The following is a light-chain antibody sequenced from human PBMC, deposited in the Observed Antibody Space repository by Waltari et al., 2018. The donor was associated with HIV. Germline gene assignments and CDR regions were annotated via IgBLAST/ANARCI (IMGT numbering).Light chain of an antibody. J-gene: IGLJ2*01. CDR1: SSNIGKNY. CDR2: DNN. CDR3: GTWDSSLSAGV. V-gene: IGLV1-51*01. Sequence: QSVLTQPPSVSAAPGQKVTISCSGSSSNIGKNYISWYQQPPGTAPKLLVYDNNKRPSGIPDRFSGSKSGTSATLGITGLQTGDEADYYCGTWDSSLSAGVFGGGTKLTVL.